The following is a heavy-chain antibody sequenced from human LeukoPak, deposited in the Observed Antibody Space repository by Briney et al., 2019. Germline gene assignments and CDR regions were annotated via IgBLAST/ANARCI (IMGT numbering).Heavy chain of an antibody. CDR2: FDPEDGET. CDR1: GYTLTELS. V-gene: IGHV1-24*01. Sequence: ASVKVSCKVSGYTLTELSMHWVRQAPGKGLEWMGGFDPEDGETIYAQKFQGRVTMTEDTSTDTAYMELSSLRSDDTAVYYCARVSTRIAAAGLNYWGQGTLVTVSS. D-gene: IGHD6-13*01. J-gene: IGHJ4*02. CDR3: ARVSTRIAAAGLNY.